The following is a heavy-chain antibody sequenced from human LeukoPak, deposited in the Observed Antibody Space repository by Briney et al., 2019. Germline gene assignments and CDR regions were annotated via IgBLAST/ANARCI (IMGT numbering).Heavy chain of an antibody. CDR3: ASDAFYDSGGYYYY. CDR2: ISTSGNT. Sequence: PSETLSLTCTVSGGSISNFYWSWIRQPARKGLEWIGRISTSGNTDYNPYLKSRVTMSVDTSKKQFSLKLSSVTAADTAVYYCASDAFYDSGGYYYYWGQGTLVTVSS. D-gene: IGHD3-22*01. CDR1: GGSISNFY. J-gene: IGHJ4*02. V-gene: IGHV4-4*07.